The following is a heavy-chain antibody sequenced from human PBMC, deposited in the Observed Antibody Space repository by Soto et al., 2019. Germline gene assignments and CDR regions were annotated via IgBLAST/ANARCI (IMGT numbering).Heavy chain of an antibody. Sequence: QITLKESGTTLVKPTQTLTLTCTCSGFSLSTSGVGVGWIRQPPGKALEWLALIYWDDDKRYSPSLKSRLTITKDTSKNQVVLTMTNMDPVDTATYYCAHGRISPDWFDPWGQGTLVTVSS. D-gene: IGHD3-10*01. CDR1: GFSLSTSGVG. CDR3: AHGRISPDWFDP. J-gene: IGHJ5*02. V-gene: IGHV2-5*02. CDR2: IYWDDDK.